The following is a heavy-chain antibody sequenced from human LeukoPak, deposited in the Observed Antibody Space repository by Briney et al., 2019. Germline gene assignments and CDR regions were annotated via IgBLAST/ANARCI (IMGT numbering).Heavy chain of an antibody. CDR3: ARDPYPQVNYYYYMDV. V-gene: IGHV3-21*01. CDR2: ISSSSSYI. Sequence: GGSLRLSCAASGFTFSSYSMNWVRQAPGKGLEWVSSISSSSSYIYYADSVKGRFTISRDNAKNSLYLQMNSLRAEDTAVYYCARDPYPQVNYYYYMDVWGKGTTVTVSS. D-gene: IGHD3-22*01. J-gene: IGHJ6*03. CDR1: GFTFSSYS.